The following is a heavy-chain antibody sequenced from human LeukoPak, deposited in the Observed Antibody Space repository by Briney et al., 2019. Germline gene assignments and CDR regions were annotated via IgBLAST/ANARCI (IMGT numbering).Heavy chain of an antibody. D-gene: IGHD2-8*01. V-gene: IGHV4-39*01. Sequence: PSETLSLTCTVSGGSISSSSYYWGWIRQPPGKGLEWIGSIYYSGSTYYNPSLKSRVTISVDTSKSQFSLKLSSVTAADTAVYYCHYYCTNGVCSPFDYWGQGTLVTVSS. CDR3: HYYCTNGVCSPFDY. J-gene: IGHJ4*02. CDR1: GGSISSSSYY. CDR2: IYYSGST.